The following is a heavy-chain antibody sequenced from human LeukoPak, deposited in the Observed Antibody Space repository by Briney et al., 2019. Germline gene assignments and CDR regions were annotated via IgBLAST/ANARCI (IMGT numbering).Heavy chain of an antibody. CDR1: GFTLSSYE. J-gene: IGHJ4*02. D-gene: IGHD6-13*01. CDR3: ARDLSEAAAGTNY. Sequence: GGSLRLSCAASGFTLSSYEMNWVRQAPGKGLEWVSYISSSGSTIYYADSVKGRFTISRDNAKNSLYLQMNSLKAEDTAVYYCARDLSEAAAGTNYWGQGTLVTVSS. V-gene: IGHV3-48*03. CDR2: ISSSGSTI.